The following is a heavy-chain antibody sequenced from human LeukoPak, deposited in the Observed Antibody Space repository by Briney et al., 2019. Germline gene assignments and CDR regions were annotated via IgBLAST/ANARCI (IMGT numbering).Heavy chain of an antibody. CDR2: ISISGSKT. Sequence: PGGSLRLSCAASEFDFSSHAMTWVRQAPGKGLEWVSAISISGSKTYYADSVKGRFTISRDNAKNSLYLQMNSLRAEDTAVYYCARDWVRDEGYWGQGTLVTVSS. D-gene: IGHD5-24*01. V-gene: IGHV3-21*01. CDR1: EFDFSSHA. J-gene: IGHJ4*02. CDR3: ARDWVRDEGY.